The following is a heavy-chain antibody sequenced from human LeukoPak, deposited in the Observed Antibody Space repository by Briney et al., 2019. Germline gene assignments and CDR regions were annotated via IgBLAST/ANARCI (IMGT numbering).Heavy chain of an antibody. Sequence: GGSLRLSCAASGFTFSSYSMNWVRQAPGKGLEWVSYISSSSSTIYYADSVKGRFTISRDNAKNSLYLQMNSLRAEDTAVYYCARRGYCSSTSCLTFDYWGQGTLVTVSS. CDR1: GFTFSSYS. D-gene: IGHD2-2*01. CDR2: ISSSSSTI. J-gene: IGHJ4*02. CDR3: ARRGYCSSTSCLTFDY. V-gene: IGHV3-48*01.